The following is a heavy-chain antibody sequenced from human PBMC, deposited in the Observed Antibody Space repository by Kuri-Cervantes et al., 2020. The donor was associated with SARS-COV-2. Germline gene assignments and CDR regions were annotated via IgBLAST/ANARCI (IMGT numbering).Heavy chain of an antibody. V-gene: IGHV1-46*01. J-gene: IGHJ6*03. CDR3: ARGELGISNYYYSYMDV. D-gene: IGHD7-27*01. CDR1: SYTLTSYY. CDR2: INPSGGST. Sequence: ASAKVSCKASSYTLTSYYIHLSRQAPGQGLEWMGIINPSGGSTSYALKFQGRVTITRDTSTSTVYTELNSLRSEDTALYYCARGELGISNYYYSYMDVWGKGTTVTVSS.